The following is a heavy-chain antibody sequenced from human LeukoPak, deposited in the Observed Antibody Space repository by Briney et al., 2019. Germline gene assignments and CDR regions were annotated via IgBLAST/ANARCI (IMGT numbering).Heavy chain of an antibody. V-gene: IGHV4-39*07. CDR1: GDSINNSNSF. J-gene: IGHJ6*02. CDR3: ARTNTFSYGMDV. CDR2: INHSGST. D-gene: IGHD2-8*01. Sequence: SETLSLTCTVSGDSINNSNSFWVWIRQPPGKGLEWIGEINHSGSTNYNPSLKSRVTISVDTSKNQFSLKLSSVTAADTAVYYCARTNTFSYGMDVWGQGTTVTVSS.